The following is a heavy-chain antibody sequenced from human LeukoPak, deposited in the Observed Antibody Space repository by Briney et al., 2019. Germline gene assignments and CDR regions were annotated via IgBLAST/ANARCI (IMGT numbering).Heavy chain of an antibody. J-gene: IGHJ4*02. D-gene: IGHD6-6*01. CDR1: GFTFSSYA. CDR2: ISGSGGST. V-gene: IGHV3-23*01. CDR3: AKEYSSSSNDY. Sequence: GGSLRLSCAASGFTFSSYAMSWVRQAPGRGLEWVSGISGSGGSTYYADSVKGRFTISRDNSKNTLYLRMNSLRAEDTAVYYSAKEYSSSSNDYWGQGTLVTVSS.